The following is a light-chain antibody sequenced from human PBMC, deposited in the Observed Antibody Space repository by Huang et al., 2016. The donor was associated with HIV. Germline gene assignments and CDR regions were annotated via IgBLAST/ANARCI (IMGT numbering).Light chain of an antibody. CDR2: KVS. J-gene: IGKJ2*01. CDR3: MQGTHPYT. Sequence: DVMMTQSPVSLPVTLGQPASISCRSSQSLVHSDGNTYLNWFQQRPGQAPRRLIYKVSNRDSGVPDRFSGSGSGTDCTLKISRVEAEDVGVYYCMQGTHPYTFGQGTDLEI. V-gene: IGKV2-30*02. CDR1: QSLVHSDGNTY.